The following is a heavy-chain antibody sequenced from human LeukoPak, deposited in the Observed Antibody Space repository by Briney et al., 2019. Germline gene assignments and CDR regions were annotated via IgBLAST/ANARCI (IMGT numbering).Heavy chain of an antibody. D-gene: IGHD3-16*02. CDR3: ASDGYPDTFHI. CDR1: GDSISSGDYY. Sequence: PSETLSLTCTVSGDSISSGDYYWSWIRQPAGKGLEWIGRISSSGSTNYNPSLKSRVTISVDTSKNQFSLKLSSVTAADTAVYYCASDGYPDTFHIWGQGTMVTVSS. J-gene: IGHJ3*02. CDR2: ISSSGST. V-gene: IGHV4-61*02.